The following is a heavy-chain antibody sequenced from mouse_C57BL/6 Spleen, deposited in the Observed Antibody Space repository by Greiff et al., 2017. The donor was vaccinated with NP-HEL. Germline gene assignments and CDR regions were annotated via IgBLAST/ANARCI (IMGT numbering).Heavy chain of an antibody. J-gene: IGHJ2*01. CDR2: IDPSDSET. CDR1: GYTFTSYW. V-gene: IGHV1-52*01. D-gene: IGHD2-3*01. CDR3: ARGWTKGWFLRGYFDY. Sequence: QVQLQQPGAELVRPGSSVKLSCKASGYTFTSYWMHWVKQRPIQGLEWIGNIDPSDSETHYNQKFKDKATLTVDKSSSTAYMQLSSLTSEDSAVYYCARGWTKGWFLRGYFDYWGQGTTLTVSS.